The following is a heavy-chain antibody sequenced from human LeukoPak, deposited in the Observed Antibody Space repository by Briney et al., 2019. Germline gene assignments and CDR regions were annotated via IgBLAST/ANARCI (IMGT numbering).Heavy chain of an antibody. V-gene: IGHV4-34*01. D-gene: IGHD6-19*01. CDR1: GGSFSGYY. Sequence: PSETLSLTCAVYGGSFSGYYWSWIRQPPGKGLEWIGEINHSGGTNYNPSLKSRVTISVDTSKNQFSLKLSSVTAADTAVYYCARGFIAVAAGLDYWGQGTLVTVSS. J-gene: IGHJ4*02. CDR2: INHSGGT. CDR3: ARGFIAVAAGLDY.